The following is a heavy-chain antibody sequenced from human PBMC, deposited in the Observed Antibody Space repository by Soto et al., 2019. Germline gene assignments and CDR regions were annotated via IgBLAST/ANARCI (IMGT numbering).Heavy chain of an antibody. CDR3: ASERGYGGYDLDY. V-gene: IGHV3-21*06. CDR2: ISSSSRHI. D-gene: IGHD5-12*01. J-gene: IGHJ4*02. CDR1: GFTFSSYA. Sequence: EVQLLESGGGLVKPGGSLRLSCAASGFTFSSYAMNWVRQAPGKGLEWVSSISSSSRHIHYADSLKGRFTISRDNAKNSRYPQMNSLRAVDTAVYYCASERGYGGYDLDYWGQGTLVTVSS.